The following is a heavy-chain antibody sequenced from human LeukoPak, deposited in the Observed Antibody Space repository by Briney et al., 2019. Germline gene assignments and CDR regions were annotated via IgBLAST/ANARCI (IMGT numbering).Heavy chain of an antibody. Sequence: GESLKISCKGSGYSFTSYWIGWVRQMPGKGLEWMGIICPGDSDTRYSPSFQGQVTISADKSISTAYLQWSSLKASDTAMYYCARQDCSSTSCYPPDYWGQGTLVTVSS. CDR3: ARQDCSSTSCYPPDY. CDR1: GYSFTSYW. J-gene: IGHJ4*02. V-gene: IGHV5-51*01. CDR2: ICPGDSDT. D-gene: IGHD2-2*01.